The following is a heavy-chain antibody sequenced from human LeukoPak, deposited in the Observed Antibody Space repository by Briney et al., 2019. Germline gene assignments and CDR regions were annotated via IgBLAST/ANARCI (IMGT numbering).Heavy chain of an antibody. J-gene: IGHJ4*02. D-gene: IGHD4-17*01. CDR3: ASVRYGDYVVYFDY. V-gene: IGHV4-39*01. CDR1: GGSISSSSYY. Sequence: SETLSLTCTVSGGSISSSSYYWGWIRQPPGKGLGWIGSIYYSGSTYYNPSLKSRVTISVDTSKNQFSLKLSSVTAADTAVYYCASVRYGDYVVYFDYWGQGTLVTVSS. CDR2: IYYSGST.